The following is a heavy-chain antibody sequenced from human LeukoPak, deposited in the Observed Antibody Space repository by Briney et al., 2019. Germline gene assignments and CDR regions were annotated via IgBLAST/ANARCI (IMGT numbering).Heavy chain of an antibody. CDR2: MYYTVIT. J-gene: IGHJ5*02. V-gene: IGHV4-59*02. CDR3: AGLGTTNWLDP. CDR1: GASVSSYY. D-gene: IGHD1-1*01. Sequence: ETLSLTCTVSGASVSSYYWTWIRQPPGKGLEWIGHMYYTVITNYNPSLKSRVTISINTSKNQFSLKLTSVTAADTAVYYCAGLGTTNWLDPWGQGTLVSVSS.